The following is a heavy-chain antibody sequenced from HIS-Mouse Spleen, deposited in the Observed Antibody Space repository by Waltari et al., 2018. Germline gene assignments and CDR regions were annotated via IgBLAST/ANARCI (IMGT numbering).Heavy chain of an antibody. V-gene: IGHV4-39*07. Sequence: QLQLQESGPGLVKPSETLSLTCTVSGGSISSSLYYWGWIRQPPGKGLEWIGSIYFRGSTYYTPSLKSRVTISVDTSKNQFSLKLSSVTAADTAVYYCAREIPYSSSWYDWYFDLWGRGTLVTVSS. CDR1: GGSISSSLYY. CDR2: IYFRGST. CDR3: AREIPYSSSWYDWYFDL. D-gene: IGHD6-13*01. J-gene: IGHJ2*01.